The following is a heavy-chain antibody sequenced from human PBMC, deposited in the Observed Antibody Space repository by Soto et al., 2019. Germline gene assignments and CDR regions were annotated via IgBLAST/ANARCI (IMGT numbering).Heavy chain of an antibody. J-gene: IGHJ5*02. CDR1: GGTFSSYA. Sequence: QVQLVQSGAEVKKPGSSVKVSCKASGGTFSSYAISWVRQAPGQGLEWMGGIIPIFGTANYAQKFQGRVTITADESPSTAYMELSSLRSEDTAVYYCARGAIEEYSSSPNWFDPWGQGTLVTVSS. V-gene: IGHV1-69*01. D-gene: IGHD6-6*01. CDR3: ARGAIEEYSSSPNWFDP. CDR2: IIPIFGTA.